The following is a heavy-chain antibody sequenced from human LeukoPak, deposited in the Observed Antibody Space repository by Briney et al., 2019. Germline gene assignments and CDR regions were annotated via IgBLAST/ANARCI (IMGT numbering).Heavy chain of an antibody. Sequence: GGSLRLSCAASGFTFSSYAMSWVRQAPGKGLEWVSGINWNGGSTGYADSVKGRFTISRDNAKNSLYLQMNSLRAEDTALYHCARVGNSGYYDYYYMDVWGKGTTVTVSS. D-gene: IGHD3-22*01. J-gene: IGHJ6*03. CDR1: GFTFSSYA. V-gene: IGHV3-20*01. CDR2: INWNGGST. CDR3: ARVGNSGYYDYYYMDV.